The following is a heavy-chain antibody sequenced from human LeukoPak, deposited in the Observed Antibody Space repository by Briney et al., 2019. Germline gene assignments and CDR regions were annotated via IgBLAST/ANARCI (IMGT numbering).Heavy chain of an antibody. D-gene: IGHD1-7*01. J-gene: IGHJ4*02. Sequence: ASVKVSCKASGGTFSSYAISWVRQAPGQGLEWMGWINPNSGGTNYAQKFQGRVTMTRDTSISTAYMELSRLRSDDTAVYYCARATTLLFKAAPTFDYWGQGTLVTVSS. CDR2: INPNSGGT. CDR1: GGTFSSYA. CDR3: ARATTLLFKAAPTFDY. V-gene: IGHV1-2*02.